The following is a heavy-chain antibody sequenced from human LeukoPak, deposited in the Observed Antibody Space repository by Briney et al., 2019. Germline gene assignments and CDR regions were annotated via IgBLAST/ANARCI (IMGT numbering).Heavy chain of an antibody. D-gene: IGHD5-18*01. CDR2: IKQDGSEK. CDR3: ARDTAMVHRMDV. V-gene: IGHV3-7*01. Sequence: GGSLRLSCAASGFTFSIYWMSWVRQVPGKGLEWVANIKQDGSEKYYVDSVKGRFTISRDNAKNSLYLQMNSLRAEDKAVYYCARDTAMVHRMDVWGKGPTVTVSS. J-gene: IGHJ6*04. CDR1: GFTFSIYW.